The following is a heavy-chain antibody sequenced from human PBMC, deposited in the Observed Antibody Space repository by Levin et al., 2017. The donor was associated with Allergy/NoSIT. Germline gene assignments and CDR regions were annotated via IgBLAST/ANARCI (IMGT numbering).Heavy chain of an antibody. CDR1: GGSISSSSYY. J-gene: IGHJ5*02. Sequence: KASETLSLTCTVSGGSISSSSYYWGWIRQPPGKGLEWIGSIYYSGSTYYNPSLKSRVTISVDTSKNQFSLKLSSVTAADTAVYYCARHRHYDSSGYPPNWFDPWGQGTLVTVSS. V-gene: IGHV4-39*01. D-gene: IGHD3-22*01. CDR3: ARHRHYDSSGYPPNWFDP. CDR2: IYYSGST.